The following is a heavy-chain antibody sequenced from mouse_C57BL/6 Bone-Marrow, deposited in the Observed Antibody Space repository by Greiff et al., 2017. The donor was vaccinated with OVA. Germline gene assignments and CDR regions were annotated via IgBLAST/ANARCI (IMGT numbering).Heavy chain of an antibody. J-gene: IGHJ4*01. V-gene: IGHV1-80*01. CDR3: ARGYGSSPYYAMDY. CDR2: IYPGDGDT. Sequence: VQLQQSGAELVKPGASVKISCKASGYAFSSYWMNWVKQRPGKGLEWIGQIYPGDGDTNYNGKFKGKATLTADKSSSTAYMQLSSVTSEDSAVYFCARGYGSSPYYAMDYWGQGTSVTVSS. CDR1: GYAFSSYW. D-gene: IGHD1-1*01.